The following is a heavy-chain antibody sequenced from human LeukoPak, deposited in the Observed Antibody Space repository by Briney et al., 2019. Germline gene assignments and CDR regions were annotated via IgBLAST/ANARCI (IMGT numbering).Heavy chain of an antibody. Sequence: GGSLRLSCAASGFTFSSYAMSWVRQAPGKGLEWVADIRQDGSDKYYVDSVKGRFIISRDNAKKSVSLHMNSLRVEDTAVYYCVVYKYILSWSAFDFWGRGTMVTVSS. CDR1: GFTFSSYA. CDR3: VVYKYILSWSAFDF. V-gene: IGHV3-7*01. CDR2: IRQDGSDK. J-gene: IGHJ3*01. D-gene: IGHD6-13*01.